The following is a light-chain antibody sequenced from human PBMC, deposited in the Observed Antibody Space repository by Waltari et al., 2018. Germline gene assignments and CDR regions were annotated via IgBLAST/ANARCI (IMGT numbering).Light chain of an antibody. V-gene: IGLV2-14*01. J-gene: IGLJ3*02. Sequence: QSALTQPASVSGSPGQSLTISCTGPSNDVGGYSYVSWYQQHPGKAPKLMIFEVSKRPSGVSNRFSGSKSDNTASLTISGLQAEDEADYFCKSYTTKNTWVFGGGTKLTVL. CDR1: SNDVGGYSY. CDR3: KSYTTKNTWV. CDR2: EVS.